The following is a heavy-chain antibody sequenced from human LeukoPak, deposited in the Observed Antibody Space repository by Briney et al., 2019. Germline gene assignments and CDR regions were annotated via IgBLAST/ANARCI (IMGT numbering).Heavy chain of an antibody. CDR1: GGSISSGSYY. D-gene: IGHD3-10*01. CDR2: IYDSRST. J-gene: IGHJ5*02. V-gene: IGHV4-61*02. CDR3: ANIRGIRGSGLGWFDP. Sequence: SETLSLTCTVSGGSISSGSYYWSRIRQPAGKGLEWIGRIYDSRSTNYNPYLKSRVTISEDTSKDQFPLKLRSVTAADTAVYYCANIRGIRGSGLGWFDPWGQGTLVTVSS.